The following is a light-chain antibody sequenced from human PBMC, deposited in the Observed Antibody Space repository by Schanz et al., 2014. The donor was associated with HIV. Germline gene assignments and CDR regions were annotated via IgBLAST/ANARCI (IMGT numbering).Light chain of an antibody. V-gene: IGKV1-5*03. CDR3: QQYDRRSFT. Sequence: DIQMTQSPSTLSASVGDRVSMTCRSSQTISSELAWYQQKPGKAPNLLIYQASILESGIPSRFSGSGSGTGFTLTISSVQPEDFATYYCQQYDRRSFTFGQGTKLEI. J-gene: IGKJ2*01. CDR2: QAS. CDR1: QTISSE.